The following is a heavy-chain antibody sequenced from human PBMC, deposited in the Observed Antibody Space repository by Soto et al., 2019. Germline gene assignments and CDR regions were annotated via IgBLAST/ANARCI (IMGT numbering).Heavy chain of an antibody. Sequence: GGSLRLSCAASGFTFSSYSMNWVRQAPGKGLEWVSSISSSSSYIYYADSAKGRFTISRDNAKNSLYLQMNSLRAEDTAVYYCARAHTFGVVISYSDYWGQGTLVTVSS. CDR1: GFTFSSYS. CDR3: ARAHTFGVVISYSDY. J-gene: IGHJ4*02. D-gene: IGHD3-3*01. V-gene: IGHV3-21*01. CDR2: ISSSSSYI.